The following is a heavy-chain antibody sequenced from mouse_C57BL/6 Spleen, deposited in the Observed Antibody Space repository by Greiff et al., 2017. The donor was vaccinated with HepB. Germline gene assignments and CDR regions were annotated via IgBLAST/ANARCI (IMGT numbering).Heavy chain of an antibody. CDR3: AREGITTVVAPYFDY. CDR2: IYPRSGNT. Sequence: VQLQESGAELARPGASVKLSCKASGYTFTSYGISWVKQRTGQGLEWIGEIYPRSGNTYYNEKFKGKATLTADKSSSTAYMELRSLTSEDSAVYFCAREGITTVVAPYFDYWGQGTTLTVSS. J-gene: IGHJ2*01. D-gene: IGHD1-1*01. CDR1: GYTFTSYG. V-gene: IGHV1-81*01.